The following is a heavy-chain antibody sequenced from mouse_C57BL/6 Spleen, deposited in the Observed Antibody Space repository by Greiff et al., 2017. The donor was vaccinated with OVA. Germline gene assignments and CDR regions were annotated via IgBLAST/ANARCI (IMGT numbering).Heavy chain of an antibody. J-gene: IGHJ1*03. CDR1: GYSFTDYN. D-gene: IGHD1-1*01. V-gene: IGHV1-39*01. CDR3: ARRSNYYGSSYGFDV. CDR2: INPNYGTT. Sequence: VQLKESGPELVKPGASVKISCKASGYSFTDYNMNWVKQSNGKSHEWIGVINPNYGTTSYNQKFKGKATLTVDQSSSTAYMQLNSLTSEDSAVYYCARRSNYYGSSYGFDVWGTGTTVTVSS.